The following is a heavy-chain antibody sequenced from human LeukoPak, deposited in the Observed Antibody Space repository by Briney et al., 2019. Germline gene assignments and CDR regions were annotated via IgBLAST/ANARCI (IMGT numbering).Heavy chain of an antibody. CDR2: IYRGDSDT. Sequence: GESLKISXKASGYTSTTYWIGWVRQMPGGGQEWMGIIYRGDSDTIYSPSFQGQVTISVDKSISTAYLQWSSLKASDTATYYCARNGNYLDAFNIWGQGTMVTVSS. D-gene: IGHD1-1*01. CDR3: ARNGNYLDAFNI. J-gene: IGHJ3*02. CDR1: GYTSTTYW. V-gene: IGHV5-51*01.